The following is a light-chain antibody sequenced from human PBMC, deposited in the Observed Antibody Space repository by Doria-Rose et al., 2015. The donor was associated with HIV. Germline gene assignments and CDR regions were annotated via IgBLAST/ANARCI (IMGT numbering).Light chain of an antibody. V-gene: IGKV3-20*01. CDR1: QSFSSTY. CDR3: HQYGTSWT. J-gene: IGKJ1*01. Sequence: TQSPGTLSLSPGERATLSCRASQSFSSTYVAWYQQEPGQALSLLIYDGSTRATGIPDRFSASGSGTDFTLTINRLEPEDFALYYCHQYGTSWTFGQGTKVEI. CDR2: DGS.